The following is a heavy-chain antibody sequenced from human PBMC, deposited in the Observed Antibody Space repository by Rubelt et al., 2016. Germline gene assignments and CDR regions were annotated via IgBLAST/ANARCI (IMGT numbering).Heavy chain of an antibody. V-gene: IGHV1-18*01. J-gene: IGHJ4*02. CDR1: GYTFTSYG. D-gene: IGHD1-7*01. CDR3: ARDLPPFRRYNWNFPLDY. Sequence: QVQLVQSGAEVKKPGASVKVSCKASGYTFTSYGISWVRQAPGQGLEWMGWISAYNGNTNYAQKLQVRVTMTTDTATSTAYMERRSLRSDDTAVYYCARDLPPFRRYNWNFPLDYWGQGTLVTVSS. CDR2: ISAYNGNT.